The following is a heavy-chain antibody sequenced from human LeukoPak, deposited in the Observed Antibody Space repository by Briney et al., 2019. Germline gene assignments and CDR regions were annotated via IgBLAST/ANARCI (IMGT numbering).Heavy chain of an antibody. CDR2: ISFDGSNK. D-gene: IGHD2-2*01. Sequence: GRSLRLSCAASGFTFSSYAMHWVRQAPGKGLEWVAVISFDGSNKYYADSVKGRFTISRDNSKNTLYLQMNSLRAEDTAVYYCARAGLGVIVPAAKSDYWGQGTLATVSS. J-gene: IGHJ4*02. CDR3: ARAGLGVIVPAAKSDY. CDR1: GFTFSSYA. V-gene: IGHV3-30-3*01.